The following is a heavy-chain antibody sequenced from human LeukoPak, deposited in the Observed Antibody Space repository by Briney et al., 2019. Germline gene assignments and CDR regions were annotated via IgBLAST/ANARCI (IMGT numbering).Heavy chain of an antibody. J-gene: IGHJ6*02. CDR3: AKELYYCSGGSCHTGDYYGMDV. CDR1: GFHFRSYG. Sequence: GRSLRLSCASSGFHFRSYGMHWVRQAPGKGLEWVAVISYDGSNKYYADSVKGRFTISRDNSKNTLYLQMNSLRAEDTAVYYCAKELYYCSGGSCHTGDYYGMDVWGQGTTVTVSS. D-gene: IGHD2-15*01. V-gene: IGHV3-30*18. CDR2: ISYDGSNK.